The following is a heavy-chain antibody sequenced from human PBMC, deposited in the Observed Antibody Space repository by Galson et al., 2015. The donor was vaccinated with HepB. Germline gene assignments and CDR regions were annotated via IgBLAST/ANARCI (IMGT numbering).Heavy chain of an antibody. CDR3: ARGRVKDTAMVGNHWYFDL. V-gene: IGHV4-34*01. Sequence: PPGKGLEWIGEINHSGSTNYNPSLKSRVTISVDTSKNQFSLKLSSVTAADTAVYYCARGRVKDTAMVGNHWYFDLWGRGTLVTVSS. J-gene: IGHJ2*01. CDR2: INHSGST. D-gene: IGHD5-18*01.